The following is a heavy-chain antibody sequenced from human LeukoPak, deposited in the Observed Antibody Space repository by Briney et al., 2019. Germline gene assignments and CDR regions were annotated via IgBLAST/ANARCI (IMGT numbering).Heavy chain of an antibody. D-gene: IGHD2-2*03. CDR1: GGTFSSYT. Sequence: ASVTVSCMASGGTFSSYTISWVRQARGQGLEWMGRIIPILGIANYGQKFQGRVTITADKSTSTAYMELSSLRSEDTAVYYCARDHGYCSSTSCYPNWFDPWGQGTLVTVSS. CDR2: IIPILGIA. J-gene: IGHJ5*02. CDR3: ARDHGYCSSTSCYPNWFDP. V-gene: IGHV1-69*04.